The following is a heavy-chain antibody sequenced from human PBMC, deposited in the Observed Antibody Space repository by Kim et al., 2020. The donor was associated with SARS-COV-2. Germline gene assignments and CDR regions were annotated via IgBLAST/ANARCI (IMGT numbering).Heavy chain of an antibody. Sequence: SETLSLTCTVSGGSINSYYWSWIRQPPGKGLEWIGYIYYSGSTNYNPSLKSRVTISVDTSKNQFSLKLSSVTAADTAVYYCARDKDLGWFDPWGQGTLVT. CDR1: GGSINSYY. CDR3: ARDKDLGWFDP. J-gene: IGHJ5*02. CDR2: IYYSGST. V-gene: IGHV4-59*01.